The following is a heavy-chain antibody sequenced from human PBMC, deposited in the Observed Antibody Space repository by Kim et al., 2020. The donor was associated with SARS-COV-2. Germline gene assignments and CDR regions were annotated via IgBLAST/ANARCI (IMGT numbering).Heavy chain of an antibody. CDR3: AKQGRGYDRNSNDAFDI. Sequence: GGSLRLSCAASGFTFSSYAMSWVRQAPGKGLEWVSAISGSGGSTYYADSVKGRFTISRDNSKNTLYLQMNSLRAEDTAVYYCAKQGRGYDRNSNDAFDIWGQGTMVTVSS. J-gene: IGHJ3*02. V-gene: IGHV3-23*01. CDR1: GFTFSSYA. CDR2: ISGSGGST. D-gene: IGHD5-12*01.